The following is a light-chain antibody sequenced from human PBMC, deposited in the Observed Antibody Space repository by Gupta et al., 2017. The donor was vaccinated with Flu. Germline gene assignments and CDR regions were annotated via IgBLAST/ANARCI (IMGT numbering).Light chain of an antibody. V-gene: IGLV6-57*01. CDR3: QSYDRTGLVF. Sequence: NFMLIQPLSMSESLGKTVTISCTRRSGNIADHYVQWFQQRPGSSPTTLIFEDDKRLSGVPDRFSGSLDSASNSASLTISGLLPEDEADYYCQSYDRTGLVFFGGGTKLTVL. CDR2: EDD. CDR1: SGNIADHY. J-gene: IGLJ2*01.